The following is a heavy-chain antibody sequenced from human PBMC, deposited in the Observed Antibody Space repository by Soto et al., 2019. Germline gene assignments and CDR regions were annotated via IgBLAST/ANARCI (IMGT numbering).Heavy chain of an antibody. V-gene: IGHV3-23*01. CDR2: ISGSGGST. D-gene: IGHD5-12*01. Sequence: GGSLRLSCAASGFTFSSYAMSWVRQAPGKGLEWVSAISGSGGSTYYADSVKGRFTISRDNSKNTLYLQMNSLRAEDTAVYYCAMQRGYSGYVAPLTHYYYGMDVWGQGTTVTVSS. CDR3: AMQRGYSGYVAPLTHYYYGMDV. CDR1: GFTFSSYA. J-gene: IGHJ6*02.